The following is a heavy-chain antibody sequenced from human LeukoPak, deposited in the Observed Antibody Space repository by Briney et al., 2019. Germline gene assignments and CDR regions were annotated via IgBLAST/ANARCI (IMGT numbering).Heavy chain of an antibody. CDR3: ARGRIAAPFDY. Sequence: SETLSLTCTVSGGSISSSSYYWGWVRQPPGKGLEWIGSIYYSGSTYYNPSLKSRVTISVDTSKNRFSLKLSSVTAADTAVYYCARGRIAAPFDYWGQGTLVTVSS. J-gene: IGHJ4*02. CDR1: GGSISSSSYY. V-gene: IGHV4-39*01. D-gene: IGHD6-6*01. CDR2: IYYSGST.